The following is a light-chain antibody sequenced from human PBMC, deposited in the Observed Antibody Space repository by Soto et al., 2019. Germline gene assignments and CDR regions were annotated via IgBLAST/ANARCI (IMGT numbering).Light chain of an antibody. CDR1: QVISSW. V-gene: IGKV1-12*01. J-gene: IGKJ4*01. Sequence: IQMTQSPSSVSAAVGDRVTITCRASQVISSWLAWYQQRPGTAPKLLIYGATTLRSGVPSRFSGSESGTEFTLTITSLQPADYATSYCQQASSFPLTFGGGTKVEVQ. CDR3: QQASSFPLT. CDR2: GAT.